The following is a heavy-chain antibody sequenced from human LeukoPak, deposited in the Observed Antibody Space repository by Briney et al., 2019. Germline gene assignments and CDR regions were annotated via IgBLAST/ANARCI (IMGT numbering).Heavy chain of an antibody. CDR1: GYSFISQW. J-gene: IGHJ3*02. CDR2: IYPGDSDT. V-gene: IGHV5-51*01. D-gene: IGHD2-21*02. CDR3: ASPSLCGGDCYSPPGPFDI. Sequence: GESLKISCKGSGYSFISQWIGWVRQMPGKGLEWMGIIYPGDSDTRYSPSFRGQVTISADKSTSTAYLQWSSLEASDTAMYYCASPSLCGGDCYSPPGPFDIWGQGTMVTVSS.